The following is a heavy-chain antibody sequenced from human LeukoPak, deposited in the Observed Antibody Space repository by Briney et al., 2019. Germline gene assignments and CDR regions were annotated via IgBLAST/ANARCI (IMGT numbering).Heavy chain of an antibody. Sequence: PSETLSLTCAVYGGSFSGYYWSWIRQPPGKGLEWIGEINHSGSTNYNPSLKSRVTISVDTSKNQFSLKLSSVTAADTAVYYCARSTKLYRYYYYYYMDVWGKGTTVTVSS. D-gene: IGHD2-2*01. CDR3: ARSTKLYRYYYYYYMDV. J-gene: IGHJ6*03. V-gene: IGHV4-34*01. CDR2: INHSGST. CDR1: GGSFSGYY.